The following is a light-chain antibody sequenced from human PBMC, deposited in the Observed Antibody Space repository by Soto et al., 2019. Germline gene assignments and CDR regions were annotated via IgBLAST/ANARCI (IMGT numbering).Light chain of an antibody. CDR3: LQDNYTPLT. Sequence: AIHMTQSPSSLSASVGDRVTITCRASQGVGHDLAWYQQKPGKAPNLLIYHASTLQSGVPSRFSGSGSGTDFTLTISSLQPEDVGTYYCLQDNYTPLTFGGGTKVGIK. CDR2: HAS. J-gene: IGKJ4*01. V-gene: IGKV1-6*01. CDR1: QGVGHD.